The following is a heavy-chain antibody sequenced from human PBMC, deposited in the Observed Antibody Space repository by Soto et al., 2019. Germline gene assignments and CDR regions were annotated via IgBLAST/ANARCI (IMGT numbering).Heavy chain of an antibody. D-gene: IGHD2-21*02. V-gene: IGHV4-39*01. J-gene: IGHJ5*02. Sequence: QLQLQESGPGLVKPSETLSLTCSVSGGSISSSSYFWGWIRQPPGKGLEWIGSIYYSGSTYYNPSPTRRVTVSVDTSKNQFSLKLSSVTAADAAVYYCASHPSDFWFDPWGQGTLVTVSS. CDR3: ASHPSDFWFDP. CDR2: IYYSGST. CDR1: GGSISSSSYF.